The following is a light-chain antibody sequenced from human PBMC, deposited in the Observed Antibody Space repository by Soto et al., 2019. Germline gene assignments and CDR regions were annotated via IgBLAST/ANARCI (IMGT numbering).Light chain of an antibody. CDR1: ESVSIN. Sequence: EIVLTQSPATLSVPPGERATLSCRASESVSINLAWYQQKPGQAPRLLFYGASTRATDIPARFSGTGSGTEFTLTISSLQSEDFAVYYCQQHSKWPRTFGQGTKV. J-gene: IGKJ1*01. V-gene: IGKV3-15*01. CDR3: QQHSKWPRT. CDR2: GAS.